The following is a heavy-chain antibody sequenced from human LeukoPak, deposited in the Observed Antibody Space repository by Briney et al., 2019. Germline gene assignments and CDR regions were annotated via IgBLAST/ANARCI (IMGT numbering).Heavy chain of an antibody. CDR1: GYTFTGCY. D-gene: IGHD6-13*01. V-gene: IGHV1-24*01. CDR3: ATDPIAAAGTFDY. J-gene: IGHJ4*02. CDR2: FDPEDGET. Sequence: ASVKVSCKASGYTFTGCYMHWVRQAPGKGLEWMGGFDPEDGETIHAQKFQGRVTMTEDTSTDTAYMELSSLRSEDTAVYYCATDPIAAAGTFDYWGQGTLVTVSS.